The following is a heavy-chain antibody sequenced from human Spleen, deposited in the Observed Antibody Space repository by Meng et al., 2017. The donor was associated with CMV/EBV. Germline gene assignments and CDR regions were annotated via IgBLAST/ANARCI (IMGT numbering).Heavy chain of an antibody. CDR1: SVSSGSYF. CDR2: IYYTGSI. J-gene: IGHJ5*02. Sequence: SVSSGSYFWSWIRQPPGKGLEWIGYIYYTGSINYNPSLKSRVTLSVDTSKNQFSLKLSSVTAADTAVYYCARDLNRVLRFSGGFDPWGQGTLVTVSS. V-gene: IGHV4-61*01. D-gene: IGHD3-3*01. CDR3: ARDLNRVLRFSGGFDP.